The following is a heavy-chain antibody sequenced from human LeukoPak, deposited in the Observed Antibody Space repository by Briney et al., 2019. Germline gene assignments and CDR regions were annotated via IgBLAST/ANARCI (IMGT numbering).Heavy chain of an antibody. D-gene: IGHD2-15*01. J-gene: IGHJ6*02. V-gene: IGHV3-33*01. CDR2: IWYGGSNK. CDR1: GFTFSSYG. CDR3: AREYCSGGSCYPYGMDV. Sequence: QPGRSLRLSCAASGFTFSSYGMHWVRQAPGKGLEWVAVIWYGGSNKYYADSVKGRFTISRDNSKNTLYLQMNSLRAEDTAVYYCAREYCSGGSCYPYGMDVWGQGTTVTVSS.